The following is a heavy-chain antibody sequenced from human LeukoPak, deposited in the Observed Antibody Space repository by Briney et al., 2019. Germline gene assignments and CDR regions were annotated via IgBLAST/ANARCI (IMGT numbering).Heavy chain of an antibody. D-gene: IGHD3-22*01. CDR1: GYTFTSYY. V-gene: IGHV1-69*06. CDR2: IIPIFGTA. CDR3: ARTRDEYYDSSGYH. J-gene: IGHJ5*02. Sequence: SVKVSCKASGYTFTSYYIHWVRQAPGQGLEWMGGIIPIFGTANYAQKFQGRVTITADKSTSTAYMELSSLRSEDTAVYYCARTRDEYYDSSGYHWGQGTLVTVSS.